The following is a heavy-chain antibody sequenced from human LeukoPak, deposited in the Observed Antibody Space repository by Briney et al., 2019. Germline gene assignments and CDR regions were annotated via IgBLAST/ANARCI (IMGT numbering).Heavy chain of an antibody. V-gene: IGHV4-59*01. CDR1: GASISSSF. CDR2: IYYTGST. Sequence: PSETLSLTCTVSGASISSSFWTWIRQSPGKGLEWLAYIYYTGSTNLNPSLKSRLTISVDTSKNQFSLRLSSVTAADTAIYYCARRMTVSATNWFGPWGQGTLVTVSS. CDR3: ARRMTVSATNWFGP. D-gene: IGHD5/OR15-5a*01. J-gene: IGHJ5*02.